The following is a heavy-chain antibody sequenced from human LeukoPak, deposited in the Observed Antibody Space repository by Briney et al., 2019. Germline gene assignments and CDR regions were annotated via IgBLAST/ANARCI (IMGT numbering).Heavy chain of an antibody. Sequence: SETLSLTCSVSGGSISTYYWGWIRQTPGKGLEQIGYIYNSGSTNYNPSLEGRVTMSIDTSKNQFSLKLSSVTAADTAVYYCAREGNYDFWNWFDPWGQGTLVTVSS. D-gene: IGHD3-3*01. CDR2: IYNSGST. CDR1: GGSISTYY. V-gene: IGHV4-59*12. J-gene: IGHJ5*02. CDR3: AREGNYDFWNWFDP.